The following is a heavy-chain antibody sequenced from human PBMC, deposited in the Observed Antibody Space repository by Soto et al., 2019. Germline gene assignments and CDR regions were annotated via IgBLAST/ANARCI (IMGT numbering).Heavy chain of an antibody. CDR3: ATLTYTSGLDY. D-gene: IGHD6-19*01. CDR2: ISTYNGNT. J-gene: IGHJ4*02. V-gene: IGHV1-18*01. Sequence: QVQLVQSGAEVQKPGASVKVSCKASGYTFTSHGIGWVRQAPGQGLEWMGWISTYNGNTNYAQKLQGRVTMTTDTSTSTAYMEVRSLRSDVTAVYYCATLTYTSGLDYWGQGTLLTVAS. CDR1: GYTFTSHG.